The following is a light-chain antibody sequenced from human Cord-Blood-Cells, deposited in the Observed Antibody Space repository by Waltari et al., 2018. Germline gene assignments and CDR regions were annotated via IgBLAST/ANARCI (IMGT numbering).Light chain of an antibody. CDR2: DVS. Sequence: QSALTQPASVSGSPGQSITISCTGTSSDVGGYNYVSWYQQHPGKAPKLMIYDVSKRPSGVSNRCSGSKSGNTASLTISGLQAEDEADYYCSSYTSSSTWLFGGGTKLTVL. CDR3: SSYTSSSTWL. CDR1: SSDVGGYNY. V-gene: IGLV2-14*01. J-gene: IGLJ3*02.